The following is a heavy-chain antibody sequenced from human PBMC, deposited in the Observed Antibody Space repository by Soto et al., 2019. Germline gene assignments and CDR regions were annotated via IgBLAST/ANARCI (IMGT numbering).Heavy chain of an antibody. D-gene: IGHD3-16*01. Sequence: GGCISSTTYYWGGIRQPPGKGLEWIASFFIGGNPYYNPSLKSRVTTSVDTSKNQFSLKLSSVTAADTAVYLCAGRHVLDSDAYYWGQGILVTVSS. V-gene: IGHV4-39*01. CDR1: GGCISSTTYY. J-gene: IGHJ4*02. CDR2: FFIGGNP. CDR3: AGRHVLDSDAYY.